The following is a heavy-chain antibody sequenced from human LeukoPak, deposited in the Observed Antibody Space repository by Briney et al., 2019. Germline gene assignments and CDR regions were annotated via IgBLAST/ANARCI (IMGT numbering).Heavy chain of an antibody. CDR1: GFAFSTYN. J-gene: IGHJ1*01. Sequence: GGSLRLSCAASGFAFSTYNMNWVRQAPGKGLEWVSSITSSSSYIYYADSVKGRFTISRDNAKNSLYLQMNSLRAEDTAMYYCAKDDDWGRYKHWGQGTLVTVSS. V-gene: IGHV3-21*04. CDR2: ITSSSSYI. CDR3: AKDDDWGRYKH. D-gene: IGHD3-16*01.